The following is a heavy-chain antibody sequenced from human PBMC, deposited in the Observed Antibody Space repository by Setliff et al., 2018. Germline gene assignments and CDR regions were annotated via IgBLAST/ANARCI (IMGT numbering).Heavy chain of an antibody. V-gene: IGHV4-39*01. CDR3: ARTGTYRYFDY. D-gene: IGHD1-1*01. CDR2: VLYSGTT. J-gene: IGHJ4*02. CDR1: GASISGDSLY. Sequence: KASETLSLTCTVSGASISGDSLYWAWIRQPPGKGLEWIGSVLYSGTTFYNPSLKSPVTISVDTSNNQFSLKLKSVTAADTAVYFCARTGTYRYFDYWGQGTQVTVSS.